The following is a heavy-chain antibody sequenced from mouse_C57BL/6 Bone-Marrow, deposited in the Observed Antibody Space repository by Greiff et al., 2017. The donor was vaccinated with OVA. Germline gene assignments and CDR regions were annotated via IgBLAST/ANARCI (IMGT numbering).Heavy chain of an antibody. CDR2: IYPGDGDT. Sequence: QVQLQQSGAELVKPGASVKISCKASGYAFSSYWMNWVKQRPGKGLEWIGQIYPGDGDTNYNGKFKGKATLTADKSSSTAYMQLSSLTSEDSAVDVCARRGRGGGYFDDGGQGTTLTVSS. J-gene: IGHJ2*01. CDR3: ARRGRGGGYFDD. CDR1: GYAFSSYW. V-gene: IGHV1-80*01.